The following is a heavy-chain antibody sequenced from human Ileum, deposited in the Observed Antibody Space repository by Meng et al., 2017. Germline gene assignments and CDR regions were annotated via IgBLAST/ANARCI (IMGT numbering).Heavy chain of an antibody. CDR1: GFTFSSYE. V-gene: IGHV3-48*03. J-gene: IGHJ6*02. D-gene: IGHD3-3*01. CDR3: ASPLWSGYYYYGMDV. Sequence: GESLKISCAASGFTFSSYEMNWVRQAPGKGLEWVSYISSSGSTIYYADSVKGRFTISRDNAKNSLYLQMNSLRAEDTAVYYCASPLWSGYYYYGMDVWGQGTTVTVSS. CDR2: ISSSGSTI.